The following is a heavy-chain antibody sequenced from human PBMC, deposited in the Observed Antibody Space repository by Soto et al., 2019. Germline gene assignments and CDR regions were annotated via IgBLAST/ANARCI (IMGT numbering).Heavy chain of an antibody. CDR3: ARHRAYGSGNVVFDY. Sequence: PGESLKISCKASGYSFTSNWIGWVRQMPGKGLEWLGIIYPPDSDTRYSPSLQGQVTMSIDKSISTAYLHWRSLKASDTAIYFCARHRAYGSGNVVFDYWGQGTLVTVPQ. CDR2: IYPPDSDT. D-gene: IGHD3-10*01. V-gene: IGHV5-51*01. CDR1: GYSFTSNW. J-gene: IGHJ4*02.